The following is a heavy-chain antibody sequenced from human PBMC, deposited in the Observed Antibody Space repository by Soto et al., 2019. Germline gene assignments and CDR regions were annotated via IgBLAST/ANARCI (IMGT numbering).Heavy chain of an antibody. V-gene: IGHV4-38-2*01. CDR1: DYSINYGYY. CDR2: INHSGST. D-gene: IGHD1-26*01. CDR3: ARGPGSGSYDLYYYYGMDV. Sequence: SETLSLTCAVSDYSINYGYYWGWIRQPPGKCLEWIGGINHSGSTNYNPSLKSRVTISVDTSKNQSSLKLSSVTAADTAVYYCARGPGSGSYDLYYYYGMDVWGQGTTVT. J-gene: IGHJ6*02.